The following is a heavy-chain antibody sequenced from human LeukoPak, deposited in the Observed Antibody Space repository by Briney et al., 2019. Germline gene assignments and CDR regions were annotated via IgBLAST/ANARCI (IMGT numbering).Heavy chain of an antibody. V-gene: IGHV3-11*01. CDR1: GFTFSDYY. CDR3: ARDRLGDYDHSGYYDK. CDR2: ICDSGRTI. J-gene: IGHJ4*02. Sequence: GGSLRLSCEASGFTFSDYYMRWIRQAPGKGLEWISYICDSGRTIYYADSVKGRFTISRDNAKNSVYLQMNNLGAEDTAVYYCARDRLGDYDHSGYYDKWGQGTLVTVSS. D-gene: IGHD3-22*01.